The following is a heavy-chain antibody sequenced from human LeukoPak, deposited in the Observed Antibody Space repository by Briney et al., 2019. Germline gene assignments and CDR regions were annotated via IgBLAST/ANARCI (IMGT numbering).Heavy chain of an antibody. V-gene: IGHV4-30-2*01. CDR1: GGSISSGGYS. CDR3: ARGYSVLVDY. D-gene: IGHD5/OR15-5a*01. J-gene: IGHJ4*02. Sequence: PSETLSLTCAVSGGSISSGGYSWSWIRQPPGKGLEWIGYIYRSGSTYYNPSLKSRVTISVDRSKNQFSLKLSSVTAADTAVYYCARGYSVLVDYWGQGTLVTVSS. CDR2: IYRSGST.